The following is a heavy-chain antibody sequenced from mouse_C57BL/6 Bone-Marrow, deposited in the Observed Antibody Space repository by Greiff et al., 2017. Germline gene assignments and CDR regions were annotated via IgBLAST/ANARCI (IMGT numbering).Heavy chain of an antibody. CDR3: ARYYYGSYFDY. CDR1: GYAFTNYL. D-gene: IGHD1-1*01. J-gene: IGHJ2*01. Sequence: VKLMESGAELVRPGTSVKVSCKASGYAFTNYLIEWVKQRPGRGLEWIGVINPGSGGTNYNEKFKGKATLTADKSSSTAYMQLSSLTSEDSAVYFCARYYYGSYFDYWGQGTTLTVSS. V-gene: IGHV1-54*01. CDR2: INPGSGGT.